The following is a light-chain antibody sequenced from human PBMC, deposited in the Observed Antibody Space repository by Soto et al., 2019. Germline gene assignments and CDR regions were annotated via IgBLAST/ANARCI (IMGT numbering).Light chain of an antibody. V-gene: IGLV2-23*02. Sequence: QSVLTQPASVSGSPGQSITISCTGTSSDVGSYNLVSWYQQNPGKAPQLMIYEVSKRPSGVSNRFSGSKSGNTASLTISGLQPEDEADYCCAAWDDSLNEYVFGDGTQLTVL. CDR3: AAWDDSLNEYV. CDR1: SSDVGSYNL. CDR2: EVS. J-gene: IGLJ7*01.